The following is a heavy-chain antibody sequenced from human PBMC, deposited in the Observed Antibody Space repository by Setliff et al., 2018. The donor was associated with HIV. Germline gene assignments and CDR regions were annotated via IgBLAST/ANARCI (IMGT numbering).Heavy chain of an antibody. CDR3: ARHRPWEVDVFDI. CDR2: FTHGRST. D-gene: IGHD1-26*01. J-gene: IGHJ3*02. V-gene: IGHV4-34*01. Sequence: PSETLSLTCAVYGGSFSGYYWSWIRQPPGKGLEWIGEFTHGRSTNNNPSLKSRVTISGDTTKNQFSLKLTSVTAADTAVYYCARHRPWEVDVFDIWGQGTMVTVSS. CDR1: GGSFSGYY.